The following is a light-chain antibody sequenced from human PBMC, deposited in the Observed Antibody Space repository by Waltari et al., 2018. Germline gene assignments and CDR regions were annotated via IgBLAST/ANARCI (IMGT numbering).Light chain of an antibody. J-gene: IGLJ3*02. Sequence: SYELTQPPSVSVSPGQTASITCSGDKLGDKYACWYQQKPGQFPVLVNYQDNKRPSWIPRRFSWSNSGNTATLTISGTQAMDEADYYCQAWDSSTAAVFGGGTKLTVL. V-gene: IGLV3-1*01. CDR1: KLGDKY. CDR2: QDN. CDR3: QAWDSSTAAV.